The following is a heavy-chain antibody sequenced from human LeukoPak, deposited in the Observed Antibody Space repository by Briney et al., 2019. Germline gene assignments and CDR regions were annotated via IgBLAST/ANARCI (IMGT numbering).Heavy chain of an antibody. J-gene: IGHJ4*02. CDR1: GGSFSGYY. CDR3: ARGGRRRDFDY. V-gene: IGHV4-34*01. Sequence: SETLSLTCAVYGGSFSGYYWSWIRQPPGKGLEWIGEINHSGSTNYNPSLKSRVTIPVDTSKNQFSLKLSSVTAADTAVYYCARGGRRRDFDYWGLGTLVTVSS. CDR2: INHSGST. D-gene: IGHD1-14*01.